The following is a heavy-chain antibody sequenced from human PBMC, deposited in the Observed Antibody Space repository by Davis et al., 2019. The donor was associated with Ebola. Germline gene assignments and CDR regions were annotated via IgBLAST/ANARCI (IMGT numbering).Heavy chain of an antibody. J-gene: IGHJ5*02. CDR1: GFTYSSYA. D-gene: IGHD4-17*01. CDR3: ATMPTGFPNWFGP. V-gene: IGHV3-23*01. CDR2: IGSDSGT. Sequence: GESLKISCAASGFTYSSYAMNWVRQAPGKGLEWVSGIGSDSGTHYAHSVKGRFTISRDNSKNTLFLQMNSLRAEDTATYYCATMPTGFPNWFGPWGQGTLVTVSS.